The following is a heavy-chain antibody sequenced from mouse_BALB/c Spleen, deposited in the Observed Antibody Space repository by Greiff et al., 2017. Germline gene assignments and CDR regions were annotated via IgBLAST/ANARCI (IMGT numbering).Heavy chain of an antibody. J-gene: IGHJ4*01. D-gene: IGHD2-10*01. CDR2: IDPSDSET. CDR3: ARPYYGKGYAMDY. Sequence: VQLQQSGPQLVRPGASVKISCKASGYSFTSYWMHWVKQRPGQGLEWIGMIDPSDSETRLNQKFKDKATLTVDKSSSTAYMQLSSPTSEDSAVYYCARPYYGKGYAMDYWGQGTSVTVSS. CDR1: GYSFTSYW. V-gene: IGHV1S126*01.